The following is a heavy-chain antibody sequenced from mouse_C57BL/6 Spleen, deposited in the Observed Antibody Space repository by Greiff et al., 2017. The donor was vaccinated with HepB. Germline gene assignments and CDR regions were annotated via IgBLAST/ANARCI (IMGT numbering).Heavy chain of an antibody. CDR2: IYPGDGDT. Sequence: QVQLKESGAELVKPGASVKISCKASGYAFSSYWMNWVKQRPGKGLEWIGQIYPGDGDTNYNGKFKGKATLTADKSSSTAYMQLSSLTSEDSAVYFCARRGGSRLYFDYWGQGTTLTVSS. V-gene: IGHV1-80*01. CDR1: GYAFSSYW. D-gene: IGHD1-1*01. J-gene: IGHJ2*01. CDR3: ARRGGSRLYFDY.